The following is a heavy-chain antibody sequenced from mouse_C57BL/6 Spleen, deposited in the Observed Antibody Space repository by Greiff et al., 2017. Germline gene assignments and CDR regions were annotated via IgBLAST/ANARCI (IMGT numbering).Heavy chain of an antibody. Sequence: EVKLMESGPGLVKPSQSLSLTCSVTGYSITSGYYWNWIRQFPGNKLEWMGYISYDGSNNYNPSLKNRISITRDTSKNQFFLKLNSVTTEDTATYYCAREASYYSNYVWYFDVWGTGTTVTVSS. J-gene: IGHJ1*03. CDR1: GYSITSGYY. D-gene: IGHD2-5*01. CDR2: ISYDGSN. CDR3: AREASYYSNYVWYFDV. V-gene: IGHV3-6*01.